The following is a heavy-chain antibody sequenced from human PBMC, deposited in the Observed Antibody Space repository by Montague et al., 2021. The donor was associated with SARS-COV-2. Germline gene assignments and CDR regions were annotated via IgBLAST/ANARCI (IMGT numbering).Heavy chain of an antibody. CDR1: GGSISSYY. Sequence: SETLSLTCTVSGGSISSYYWSWIRQPPGKGLEWIGYFYYSGSTNYNPSFKSRLSISGDTSKNQFSLEVTSVTAADTAVYYCARGTYSGVDSDGYYYYYGMDVWGQGTTVIVSS. J-gene: IGHJ6*02. V-gene: IGHV4-59*01. D-gene: IGHD1-26*01. CDR2: FYYSGST. CDR3: ARGTYSGVDSDGYYYYYGMDV.